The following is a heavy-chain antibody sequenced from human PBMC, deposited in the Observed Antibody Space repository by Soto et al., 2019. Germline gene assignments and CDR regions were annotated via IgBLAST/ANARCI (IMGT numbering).Heavy chain of an antibody. CDR1: GGSISSSSYY. V-gene: IGHV4-39*07. CDR3: ARIRITMVRGPVYYYMDV. CDR2: IYYSGST. J-gene: IGHJ6*03. D-gene: IGHD3-10*01. Sequence: SETLSLTCTVSGGSISSSSYYWGWIRQPPGKGLEWIGSIYYSGSTYYNPSLKSRVTISVDTSKNQFSLKLSSVTAADTAVYYCARIRITMVRGPVYYYMDVWGKGTTVTVSS.